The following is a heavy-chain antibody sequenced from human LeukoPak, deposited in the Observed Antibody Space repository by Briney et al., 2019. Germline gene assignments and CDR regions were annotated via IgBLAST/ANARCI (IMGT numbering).Heavy chain of an antibody. J-gene: IGHJ6*02. CDR3: ARSHPGSQYYYYYYGMDV. CDR2: INPSGGST. D-gene: IGHD1-26*01. CDR1: GYTFTSYY. V-gene: IGHV1-46*01. Sequence: ASVKVSCKASGYTFTSYYMHWVRQAPGQGLEWMGIINPSGGSTSYAQKFQGSVTMTRDTSTSTVYMELSSLRSEDTAVYYCARSHPGSQYYYYYYGMDVWGQGTTVTVSS.